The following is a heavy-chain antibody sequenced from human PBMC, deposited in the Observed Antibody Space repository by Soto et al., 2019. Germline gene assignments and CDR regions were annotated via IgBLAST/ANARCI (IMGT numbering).Heavy chain of an antibody. CDR1: GGSVSSYDYY. D-gene: IGHD3-16*01. J-gene: IGHJ5*02. CDR3: ARLGEGDP. Sequence: SETLSLTCTASGGSVSSYDYYWGWIRQPPAKGLEWIGSIYYSGGTYYNPSLKSRLTISVDTSKNQFSLRLTSVTAADTALYYCARLGEGDPWGQGTLVTVSS. V-gene: IGHV4-39*01. CDR2: IYYSGGT.